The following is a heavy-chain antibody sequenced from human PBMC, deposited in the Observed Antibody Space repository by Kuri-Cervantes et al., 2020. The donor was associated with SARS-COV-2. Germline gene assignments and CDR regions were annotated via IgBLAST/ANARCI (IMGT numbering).Heavy chain of an antibody. D-gene: IGHD1-14*01. J-gene: IGHJ4*02. CDR1: GFTFSSYG. Sequence: GGSLRLSCAASGFTFSSYGMHWVRQAPGKGLEWVAVIWYDGSNKYYADSVKGRFTISRDNSKNTLYLQMNSLRAEDTAVYYCVRDGDHRNFDYWGQGTLVTVSS. CDR2: IWYDGSNK. CDR3: VRDGDHRNFDY. V-gene: IGHV3-33*01.